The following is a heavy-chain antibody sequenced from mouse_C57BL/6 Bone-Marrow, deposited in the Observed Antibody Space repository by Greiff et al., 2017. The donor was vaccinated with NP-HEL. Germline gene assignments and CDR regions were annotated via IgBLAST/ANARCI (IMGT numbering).Heavy chain of an antibody. CDR1: GYTFTSYW. D-gene: IGHD2-4*01. V-gene: IGHV1-59*01. CDR3: ARSVYDYDPYYFDY. J-gene: IGHJ2*01. CDR2: IDPSDSYT. Sequence: VQLQQPGAELVRPGTSVKLSCKASGYTFTSYWMHWVKQRPGQGLEWIGVIDPSDSYTNYNQKFKGKATLTVDTSSSTAYMQRSSLTSEDSAVYYCARSVYDYDPYYFDYWGQGTTLTVSS.